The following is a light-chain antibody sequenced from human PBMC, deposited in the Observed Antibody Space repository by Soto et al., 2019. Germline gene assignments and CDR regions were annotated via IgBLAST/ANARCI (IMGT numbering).Light chain of an antibody. V-gene: IGKV3-15*01. Sequence: ETVMAPSPATPSASPGERAPPSRRASQSVNTNLAWYQQKPGQAPRLLIYDASTRATGIPASFSGSGSGTEFTLTIRSLQSEDSAVYYCQQYNSWPYTFGQGTKVDIK. J-gene: IGKJ2*01. CDR2: DAS. CDR3: QQYNSWPYT. CDR1: QSVNTN.